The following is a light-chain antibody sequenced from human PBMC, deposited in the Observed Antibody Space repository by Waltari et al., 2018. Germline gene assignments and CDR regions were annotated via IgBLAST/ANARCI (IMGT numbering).Light chain of an antibody. CDR3: QQYESYWT. CDR2: KAS. V-gene: IGKV1-5*03. Sequence: DIHMTQSPSTLSASIGDTVTITCRASQDINTGLAWYQQRQGKAPNLLIYKASYLESGVPSRFSGSGSGTEFTLTLSSLQPDDFATYFCQQYESYWTFGQGTKVEMK. CDR1: QDINTG. J-gene: IGKJ1*01.